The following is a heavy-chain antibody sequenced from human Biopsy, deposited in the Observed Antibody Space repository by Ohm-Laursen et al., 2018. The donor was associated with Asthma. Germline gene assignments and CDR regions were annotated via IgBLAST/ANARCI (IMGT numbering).Heavy chain of an antibody. CDR2: IYFRGNT. J-gene: IGHJ3*02. CDR1: GGSLTSFY. D-gene: IGHD2/OR15-2a*01. Sequence: SETLSLTCTVSGGSLTSFYWSWIRQPSGRGLEWIGSIYFRGNTNYNPSLKSRVTISIDTSKNHFSLKLTSVTAADTAVYYCARGSGFSLSYPDAFDIWGQGTMVTVS. V-gene: IGHV4-59*01. CDR3: ARGSGFSLSYPDAFDI.